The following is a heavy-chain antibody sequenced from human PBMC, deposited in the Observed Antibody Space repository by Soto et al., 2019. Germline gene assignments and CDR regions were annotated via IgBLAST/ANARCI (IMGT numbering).Heavy chain of an antibody. Sequence: GGSLRLSCAASGFTFDDYTMHWVRQAPGKGLEWVSLISWDGGSTYYADSVKGRFTISRDNSKNSLYLQMNSLRTEDTALYYCAKGYFIRYPTPTDYWGQGTLVTVSS. CDR1: GFTFDDYT. CDR3: AKGYFIRYPTPTDY. D-gene: IGHD4-17*01. CDR2: ISWDGGST. V-gene: IGHV3-43*01. J-gene: IGHJ4*02.